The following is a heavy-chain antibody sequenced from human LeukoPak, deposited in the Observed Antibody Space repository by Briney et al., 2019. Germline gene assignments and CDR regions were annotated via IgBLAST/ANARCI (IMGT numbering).Heavy chain of an antibody. CDR2: ISSSGSTI. CDR1: GFTFSSYN. V-gene: IGHV3-48*04. Sequence: GGSLRLSCVASGFTFSSYNMNWVRQAPGKGLEWVSYISSSGSTIYYADSVKGRFTISRDNAKNSLYLQMNSLRAEDTAVYYCAELGITMIGGVWGKGTTVTISS. D-gene: IGHD3-10*02. J-gene: IGHJ6*04. CDR3: AELGITMIGGV.